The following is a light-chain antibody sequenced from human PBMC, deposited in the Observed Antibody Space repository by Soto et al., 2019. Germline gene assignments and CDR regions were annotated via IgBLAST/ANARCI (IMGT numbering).Light chain of an antibody. CDR3: QSFDSSLSGWV. J-gene: IGLJ3*02. CDR2: SNN. CDR1: SSNTGAGYD. Sequence: QSVLTQPPSVSGAPGQRVTMSCTGSSSNTGAGYDVHWYQQLPGTAPKLLIYSNNNRPSGVPDRFSGSKSGTSASLAITGLLAEDEADYYCQSFDSSLSGWVFGGGTKVIVL. V-gene: IGLV1-40*01.